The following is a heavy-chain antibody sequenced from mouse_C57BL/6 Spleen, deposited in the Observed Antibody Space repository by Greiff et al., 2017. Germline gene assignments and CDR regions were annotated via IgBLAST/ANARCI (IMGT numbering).Heavy chain of an antibody. CDR3: ATSTVVGGDFDY. CDR1: GYTFTSYW. CDR2: IDPSDSET. V-gene: IGHV1-52*01. J-gene: IGHJ2*01. D-gene: IGHD1-1*01. Sequence: QVQLQQPGAELVRPGSSVKLSCKASGYTFTSYWMHWVKQRPIQGLEWIGNIDPSDSETHYNQKFKDKATLTVDKSSSTAYMQLSSLTSEDSAVYYCATSTVVGGDFDYWGQGTTLTVSS.